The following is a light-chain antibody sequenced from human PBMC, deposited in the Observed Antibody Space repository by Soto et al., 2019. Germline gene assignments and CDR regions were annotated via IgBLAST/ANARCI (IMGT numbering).Light chain of an antibody. V-gene: IGKV3-11*01. CDR3: QQRSDWPLT. CDR1: QSVSSY. Sequence: EIVLTQSPATLSLSPGERATLSCRASQSVSSYFAWYQQKPGQAPRLLINDASSRATGIPARFSGSGSGTDFTLTISILEPEDFAVYYCQQRSDWPLTFGQATKVEIK. CDR2: DAS. J-gene: IGKJ1*01.